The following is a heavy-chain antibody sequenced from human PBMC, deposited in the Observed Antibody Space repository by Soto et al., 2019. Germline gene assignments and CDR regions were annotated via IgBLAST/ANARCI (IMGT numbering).Heavy chain of an antibody. Sequence: GGSLRLSCAASGFTFSSYSMNWVRQAPGKGLEWVSSISSSSSYIYYADSVKGRFTISRDNAKNSLYLQMNSLRAEDTAVYYCARGLRERTYYDFWSGYYTAEILDYWGQGTLVTVSS. J-gene: IGHJ4*02. D-gene: IGHD3-3*01. CDR1: GFTFSSYS. CDR3: ARGLRERTYYDFWSGYYTAEILDY. V-gene: IGHV3-21*01. CDR2: ISSSSSYI.